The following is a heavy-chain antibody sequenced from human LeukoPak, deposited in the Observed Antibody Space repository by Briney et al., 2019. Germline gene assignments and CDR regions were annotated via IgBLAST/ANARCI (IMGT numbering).Heavy chain of an antibody. CDR2: FDPEDGET. Sequence: ASVKVSCKVSGYTLTELSMHWVRQAPGKELEWMGGFDPEDGETIYAQKFQGRVTMTEDTSTDTAYMELSSLRSEDTAVYYCAPIPHYYGSGSYNVDYWGQGTLVTVSS. J-gene: IGHJ4*02. D-gene: IGHD3-10*01. V-gene: IGHV1-24*01. CDR1: GYTLTELS. CDR3: APIPHYYGSGSYNVDY.